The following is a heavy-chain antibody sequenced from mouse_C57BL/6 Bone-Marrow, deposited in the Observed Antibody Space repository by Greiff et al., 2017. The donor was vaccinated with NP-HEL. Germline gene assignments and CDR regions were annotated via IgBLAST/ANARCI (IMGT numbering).Heavy chain of an antibody. Sequence: QVHVKQSGPGLVQPSQSLSITCTVSGFSLTSYGVHWVRQSPGKGLEWLGVIWSGGSTDYNAAFISRLSISKDNSKSQVFFKMNSLQADDTAIYYCASYYYGSSPAWFAYWGQGTLVTVSA. CDR2: IWSGGST. D-gene: IGHD1-1*01. CDR1: GFSLTSYG. J-gene: IGHJ3*01. V-gene: IGHV2-2*01. CDR3: ASYYYGSSPAWFAY.